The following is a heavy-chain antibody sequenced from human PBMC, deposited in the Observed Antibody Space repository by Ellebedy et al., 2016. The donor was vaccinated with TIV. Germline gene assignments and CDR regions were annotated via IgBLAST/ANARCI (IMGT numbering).Heavy chain of an antibody. D-gene: IGHD3-10*01. CDR3: ARDVDGSGSSTPDYFDY. V-gene: IGHV4-30-4*01. J-gene: IGHJ4*02. Sequence: MPSETLSLTCTVSGGSISSGDYFRSWIRQPPGKGLEWIGYISYSGNTYYNPSLKSRVTISVDTSKNQFSLKLSSVTAADTAVYYCARDVDGSGSSTPDYFDYWGQGTLVTVSS. CDR1: GGSISSGDYF. CDR2: ISYSGNT.